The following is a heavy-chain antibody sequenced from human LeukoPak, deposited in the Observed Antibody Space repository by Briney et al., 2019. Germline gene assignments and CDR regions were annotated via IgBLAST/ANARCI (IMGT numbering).Heavy chain of an antibody. V-gene: IGHV1-69*13. D-gene: IGHD5-12*01. CDR1: GGTFSSYA. CDR2: IIPIFGTA. J-gene: IGHJ4*02. CDR3: ARDSVPAVVYGYDPTFDY. Sequence: SVKVSCKASGGTFSSYAISWVRQAPGQGLEWMGGIIPIFGTANYAQKFQGRVTITADESTSTAYMELSSLRSEDTAVYYCARDSVPAVVYGYDPTFDYWGQGTLVTVSS.